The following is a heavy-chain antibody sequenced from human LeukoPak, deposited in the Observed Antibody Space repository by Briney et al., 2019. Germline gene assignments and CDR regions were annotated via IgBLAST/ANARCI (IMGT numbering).Heavy chain of an antibody. J-gene: IGHJ4*02. V-gene: IGHV3-64*01. Sequence: GGSLRLSCAASGFTFSSYAMHWVRQAPGKGLEYVSAISSNGGSTYYANSVKGRFTISRDNSKNTLYLQMGSLRAEDMAVYYCAKDMWEFVLTVYASDYWGQGTLVTVSS. D-gene: IGHD2-8*01. CDR1: GFTFSSYA. CDR3: AKDMWEFVLTVYASDY. CDR2: ISSNGGST.